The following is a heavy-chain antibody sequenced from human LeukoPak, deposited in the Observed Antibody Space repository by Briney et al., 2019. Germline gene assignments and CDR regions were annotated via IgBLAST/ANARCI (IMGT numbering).Heavy chain of an antibody. J-gene: IGHJ5*02. CDR3: ARGAPDLPDNWFDP. D-gene: IGHD3/OR15-3a*01. V-gene: IGHV4-30-4*01. CDR1: GGSISSGDYY. CDR2: IYYSGST. Sequence: SQTLSLTCTVSGGSISSGDYYWSWIRQPPGKGLEWIGYIYYSGSTYYNPSLKSRVTISVDTSKNQFSLKLSSVTAADTAVYYCARGAPDLPDNWFDPWGQGTLVTVSS.